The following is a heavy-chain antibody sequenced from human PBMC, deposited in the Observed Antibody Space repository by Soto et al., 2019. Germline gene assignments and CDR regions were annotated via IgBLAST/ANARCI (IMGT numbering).Heavy chain of an antibody. J-gene: IGHJ4*02. CDR2: IYPGDSDT. D-gene: IGHD3-22*01. V-gene: IGHV5-51*01. Sequence: GEXLKISCEGSGYSFTSSWIGLVRTMPGKGLEWVGIIYPGDSDTRYSPSFQGQVTISADKSISTAYLQWSSLKTSDSAMYYCASYHFDTIGYQADYWGPGTLVTVSS. CDR3: ASYHFDTIGYQADY. CDR1: GYSFTSSW.